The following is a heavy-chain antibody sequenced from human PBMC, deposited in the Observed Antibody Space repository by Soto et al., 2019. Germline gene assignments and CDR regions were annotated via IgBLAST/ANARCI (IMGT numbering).Heavy chain of an antibody. D-gene: IGHD1-1*01. CDR3: ARNGTLTGYSYGMDV. CDR2: IIPIFDTA. J-gene: IGHJ6*02. CDR1: GGMFSEYT. V-gene: IGHV1-69*13. Sequence: GASVKVSCKASGGMFSEYTINWVRQAPGQRLEWMGGIIPIFDTANYAEKFQGRVTITADESTSTSYMEVSSLRSEDMAVYYCARNGTLTGYSYGMDVWAQGTMVTVSS.